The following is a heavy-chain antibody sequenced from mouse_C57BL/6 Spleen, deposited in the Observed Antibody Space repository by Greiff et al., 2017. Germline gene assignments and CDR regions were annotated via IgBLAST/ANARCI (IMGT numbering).Heavy chain of an antibody. CDR2: IWSGGST. J-gene: IGHJ3*01. V-gene: IGHV2-2*01. CDR3: ASYPFAY. Sequence: VKLQESGPGLVQPSQSLSITCTVSGFSLTSYGVHWVRQSPGKGLEWLGVIWSGGSTDYNAAFISRLSISKDNSKSQVFFKMNSLQADDTAIYYCASYPFAYWGQGTLVTVSA. CDR1: GFSLTSYG.